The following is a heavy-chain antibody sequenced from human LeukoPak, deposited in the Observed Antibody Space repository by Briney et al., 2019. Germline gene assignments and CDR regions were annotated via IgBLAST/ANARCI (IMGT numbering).Heavy chain of an antibody. V-gene: IGHV3-30-3*01. CDR1: GFTFSSYA. Sequence: GGSLRLSCAASGFTFSSYAMHWVRQAPGKGLEWVAVISYDGSNKYYADSVKGRFTISRDNSKNTLYLQMNSLRAEDTAVYYCARGHGETRGATRGSAFDIWGQGTMVTVSS. CDR3: ARGHGETRGATRGSAFDI. D-gene: IGHD1-26*01. CDR2: ISYDGSNK. J-gene: IGHJ3*02.